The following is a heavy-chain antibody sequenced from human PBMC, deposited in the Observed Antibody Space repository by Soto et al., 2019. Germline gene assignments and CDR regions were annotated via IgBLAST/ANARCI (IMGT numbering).Heavy chain of an antibody. V-gene: IGHV3-33*01. CDR3: ARDPTRVYIAHDFDI. Sequence: GGSLRLSCAASGFTFSSYGMHWVRQAPGKGLEWVAVIWYDGSNKYYADSVKGRFTISRDNSKNTLYLQMNSLRAEDTAVYYCARDPTRVYIAHDFDIWGQGTMVTVSS. J-gene: IGHJ3*02. CDR1: GFTFSSYG. CDR2: IWYDGSNK. D-gene: IGHD6-13*01.